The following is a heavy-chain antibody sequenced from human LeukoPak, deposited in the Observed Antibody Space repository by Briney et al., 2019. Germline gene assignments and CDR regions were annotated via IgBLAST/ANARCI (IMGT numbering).Heavy chain of an antibody. J-gene: IGHJ4*02. CDR1: GFTFSSYS. CDR3: AKAPVTTCSGAYCYSFDY. CDR2: ISSSSSYI. Sequence: GGSLRLSWAAPGFTFSSYSMTWGRQAPGKGLEWVSSISSSSSYIYYADSVKGRFTISRDNAKNSMYLQMNRLRAEDAAVYYCAKAPVTTCSGAYCYSFDYWGQGTLVTVSS. D-gene: IGHD2-21*01. V-gene: IGHV3-21*04.